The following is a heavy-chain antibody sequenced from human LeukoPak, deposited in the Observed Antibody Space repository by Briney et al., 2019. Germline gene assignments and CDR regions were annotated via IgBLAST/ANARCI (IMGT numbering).Heavy chain of an antibody. D-gene: IGHD4-17*01. J-gene: IGHJ4*02. V-gene: IGHV3-30*02. CDR1: GFSFSSYG. CDR2: IRYDGGNK. CDR3: AKEMTTVTTIDY. Sequence: PGGSLRLSCAASGFSFSSYGMHWVRQAPGKGLEWVAFIRYDGGNKYYADSVKGRFTISRDNSKNTLYLQMNSLRAEDTAVYYCAKEMTTVTTIDYWGQGTLVTVSS.